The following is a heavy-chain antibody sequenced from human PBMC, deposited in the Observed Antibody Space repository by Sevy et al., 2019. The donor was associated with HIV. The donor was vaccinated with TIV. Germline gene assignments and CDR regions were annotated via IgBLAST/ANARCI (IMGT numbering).Heavy chain of an antibody. D-gene: IGHD6-19*01. J-gene: IGHJ4*02. Sequence: LSLTCAASGFTFSSYGMHWVRQAPGKGLEWVAVISYDGSNKYYADSVKGRFTISRDNSKNTLYLQMNSLRAEDTAVYYCAKDRVAGKGLYYFDYWGQGTLVTVSS. CDR2: ISYDGSNK. V-gene: IGHV3-30*18. CDR3: AKDRVAGKGLYYFDY. CDR1: GFTFSSYG.